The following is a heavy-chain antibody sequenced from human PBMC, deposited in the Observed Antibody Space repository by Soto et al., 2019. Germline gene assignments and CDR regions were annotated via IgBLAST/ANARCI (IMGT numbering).Heavy chain of an antibody. Sequence: SETLSLTCTVSSVSIRNYYWSWIRQPAGKGLEWIGRLYTSGSTNYNPSLRGRVTMTADTTKNQLSVRLTSVTAADTAVYYCARDSAGCRGGRCSVDNYFGLDVWGQGTTVTVSS. J-gene: IGHJ6*02. D-gene: IGHD2-15*01. CDR2: LYTSGST. V-gene: IGHV4-4*07. CDR3: ARDSAGCRGGRCSVDNYFGLDV. CDR1: SVSIRNYY.